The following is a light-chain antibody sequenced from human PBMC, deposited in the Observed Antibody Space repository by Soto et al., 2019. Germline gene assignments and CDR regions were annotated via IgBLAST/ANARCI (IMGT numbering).Light chain of an antibody. J-gene: IGLJ1*01. CDR3: AAWDDSLNVV. Sequence: QSVLTQPPSASGTPGQRVTISCSGSSSNIGSNTVNWYQQLPGTAPKLLIYSNNQRPSGVPDRFSGSKSGTSASLAIRGLQSEDEADYYCAAWDDSLNVVFGTGTKVTVL. V-gene: IGLV1-44*01. CDR2: SNN. CDR1: SSNIGSNT.